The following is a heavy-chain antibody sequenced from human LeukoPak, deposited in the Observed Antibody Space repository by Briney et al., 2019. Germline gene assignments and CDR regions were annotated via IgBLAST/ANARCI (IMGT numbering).Heavy chain of an antibody. CDR2: ITSNGSTI. D-gene: IGHD6-19*01. CDR3: TRFFRDGSGWYDGRDY. CDR1: GFTFSSYE. J-gene: IGHJ4*02. V-gene: IGHV3-48*03. Sequence: GASLRLSCAASGFTFSSYEMNWVRQAPGKGLEWVSYITSNGSTIYYADTVKGRFTISRDNAKNSLYLPMNSLRAEDTAVYYCTRFFRDGSGWYDGRDYWGQGTLVTVSS.